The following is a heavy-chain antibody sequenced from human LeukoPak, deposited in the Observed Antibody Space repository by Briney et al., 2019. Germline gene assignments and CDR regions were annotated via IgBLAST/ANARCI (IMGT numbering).Heavy chain of an antibody. CDR1: GFTFSSYS. CDR3: ASRVGYSYGYVFDY. Sequence: PGGSLRLSCAASGFTFSSYSMNWVRQAPGKGLEWVANIKQDGSEKYYVDSVKGRFTISRDNAKNSLYMQMNSLRAEDTAVYYCASRVGYSYGYVFDYWGQGTLVTVSS. CDR2: IKQDGSEK. D-gene: IGHD5-18*01. V-gene: IGHV3-7*01. J-gene: IGHJ4*02.